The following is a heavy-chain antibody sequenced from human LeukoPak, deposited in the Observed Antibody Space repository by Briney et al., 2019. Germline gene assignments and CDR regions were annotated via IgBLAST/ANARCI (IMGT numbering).Heavy chain of an antibody. CDR1: GFTFSSYS. V-gene: IGHV3-21*01. CDR3: ARATPDYCSSTSCPQYY. D-gene: IGHD2-2*01. J-gene: IGHJ4*02. Sequence: PGGSLRLSCAASGFTFSSYSMNWVRQAPGKGLEWVSSISSSSSYIYYADSVKGRFTISRDNAKNSLYLQMNSLRAEDTAVYYCARATPDYCSSTSCPQYYWGQGTLVTVSS. CDR2: ISSSSSYI.